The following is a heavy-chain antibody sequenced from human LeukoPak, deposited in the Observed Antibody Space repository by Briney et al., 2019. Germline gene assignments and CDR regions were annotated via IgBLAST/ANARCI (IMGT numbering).Heavy chain of an antibody. CDR3: ARDWVVGATTKFIVDYYYYGTDV. CDR2: IKQDGSEK. Sequence: GGSLRLSCAASGFTFSSYWMSWVRQAPGKGLEWVANIKQDGSEKYYVDSVKGRFTISRDNAKNSLYLQMNSLRAEDTAVYYCARDWVVGATTKFIVDYYYYGTDVWGQGTTVTVSS. D-gene: IGHD1-26*01. CDR1: GFTFSSYW. J-gene: IGHJ6*02. V-gene: IGHV3-7*01.